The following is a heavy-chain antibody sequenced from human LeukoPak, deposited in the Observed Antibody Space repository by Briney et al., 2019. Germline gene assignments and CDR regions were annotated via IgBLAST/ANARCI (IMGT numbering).Heavy chain of an antibody. CDR3: ARGDLYDSAGYYFDY. Sequence: PSETLSLTCVISGASISSGDYSWNWIRQPPGTGLEWIGYISHSGNTYYNPPLKSRVTISVDRSKNHFSLKLSSVTAADTAVYYCARGDLYDSAGYYFDYWGQGTLVTVSS. D-gene: IGHD3-22*01. J-gene: IGHJ4*02. CDR1: GASISSGDYS. CDR2: ISHSGNT. V-gene: IGHV4-30-2*01.